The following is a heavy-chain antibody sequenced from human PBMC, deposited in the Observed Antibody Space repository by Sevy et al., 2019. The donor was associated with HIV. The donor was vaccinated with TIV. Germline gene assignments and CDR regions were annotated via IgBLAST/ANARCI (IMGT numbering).Heavy chain of an antibody. J-gene: IGHJ6*02. D-gene: IGHD6-13*01. Sequence: GCSLRLSCAASGFTFSTWMNWFRQAPGKGLEGVGRIKSKTDGGTTDYAATVKDRLTISRDDSTNTLYLQMNSLKTDDTDVYYCNEDRASSWNFYYGMDVWGQGTTVTVSS. CDR1: GFTFSTW. CDR3: NEDRASSWNFYYGMDV. CDR2: IKSKTDGGTT. V-gene: IGHV3-15*07.